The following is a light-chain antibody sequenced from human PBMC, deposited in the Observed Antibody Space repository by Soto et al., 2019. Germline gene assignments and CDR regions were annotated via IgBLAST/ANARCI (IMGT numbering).Light chain of an antibody. Sequence: IQLTQSPSSPSAAVGDRLPITCRSSQGITSYLAWSQQRPGKAPGLLIYSASTLQSGVPSRFSGSGYGTDFSLTISNLQPEDFATYYCQQLYSHPLTFGGGTKVDI. CDR3: QQLYSHPLT. CDR1: QGITSY. V-gene: IGKV1-9*01. J-gene: IGKJ4*01. CDR2: SAS.